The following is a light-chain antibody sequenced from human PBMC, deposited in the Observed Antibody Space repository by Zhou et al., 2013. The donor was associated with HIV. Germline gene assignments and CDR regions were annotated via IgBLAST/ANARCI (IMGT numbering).Light chain of an antibody. CDR2: GTS. V-gene: IGKV3D-15*01. Sequence: EIVLTQSPGTLSLSPGERATLSCRASQTISSGYLAWYQHIPGQAPRLLIFGTSSRATGIPARFSGSGSGTEFTLTISSMQSEDFAVYYCQQYNNWLSLTFGGGTKVEVK. CDR3: QQYNNWLSLT. J-gene: IGKJ4*01. CDR1: QTISSGY.